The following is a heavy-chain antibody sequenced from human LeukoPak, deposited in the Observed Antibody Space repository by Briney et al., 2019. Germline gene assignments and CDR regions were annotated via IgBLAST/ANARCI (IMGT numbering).Heavy chain of an antibody. Sequence: GGSLRLSCAASGFTASSTYMSWVRQAPGKGLEWVSIIYGGGDTYYADSVKGRFTISRDNSKNTLYLQMNSLRAEDTAVYYCAKDLFPDLDYWGQGTLVTVSS. J-gene: IGHJ4*02. CDR3: AKDLFPDLDY. D-gene: IGHD2-21*01. CDR2: IYGGGDT. CDR1: GFTASSTY. V-gene: IGHV3-53*01.